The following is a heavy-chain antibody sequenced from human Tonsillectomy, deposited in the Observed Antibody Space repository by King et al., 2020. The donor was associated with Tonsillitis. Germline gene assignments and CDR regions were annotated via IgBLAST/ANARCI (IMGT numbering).Heavy chain of an antibody. V-gene: IGHV1-18*04. J-gene: IGHJ6*02. D-gene: IGHD3-3*01. Sequence: QLVQSGAEVKKPGASVKVSCKASGYTFTSYGISWVRQAPGQGLEWMGWISAYNGNTNYAQKLQGRVTMTTDTSTSTAYMELRSLRSDDTAVYYCAREGWYHFWSGPDYGMDVWGQGTTVTVSS. CDR3: AREGWYHFWSGPDYGMDV. CDR2: ISAYNGNT. CDR1: GYTFTSYG.